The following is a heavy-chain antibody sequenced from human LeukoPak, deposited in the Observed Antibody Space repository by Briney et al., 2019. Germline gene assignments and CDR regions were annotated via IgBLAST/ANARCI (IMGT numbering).Heavy chain of an antibody. D-gene: IGHD5-18*01. J-gene: IGHJ4*02. CDR1: GFTFSSYA. V-gene: IGHV3-30*04. CDR2: ISYDGSNK. Sequence: GRSLRLSCAASGFTFSSYAMHWVRQAPGKGLEWVAAISYDGSNKYYADSVKGRFTISRDNSKNTLYLQMNSLRAEDTAVYYCARSYPRYSYGATTNWGQGTLVTVSS. CDR3: ARSYPRYSYGATTN.